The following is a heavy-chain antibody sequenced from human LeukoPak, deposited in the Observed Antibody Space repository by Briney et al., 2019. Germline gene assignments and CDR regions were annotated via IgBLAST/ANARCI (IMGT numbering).Heavy chain of an antibody. Sequence: GGSLRLSCAASGFTFSSYLMHWVRQAPGKGLVWVSYIHSDGSRTSYADSVKGRFTILRDNAKNTLYLQMNSLRAEDTAVYYCARDPYSGTYGDTYYYYMNVWGKGTTVTISS. D-gene: IGHD1-26*01. V-gene: IGHV3-74*01. CDR1: GFTFSSYL. CDR2: IHSDGSRT. CDR3: ARDPYSGTYGDTYYYYMNV. J-gene: IGHJ6*03.